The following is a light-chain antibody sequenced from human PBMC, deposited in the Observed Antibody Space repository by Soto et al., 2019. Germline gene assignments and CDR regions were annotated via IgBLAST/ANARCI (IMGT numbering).Light chain of an antibody. CDR1: RSDVGAYNY. V-gene: IGLV2-14*01. Sequence: QSALTQSASVSGSPGQSITISCTGTRSDVGAYNYVSWYQQYPGKAPKLMIYEVSNRPSGVSNRFSGSKSGNTASLTISGLQAEDEADYYCTSYTTSNTLVFGGGTKLTVL. CDR2: EVS. J-gene: IGLJ2*01. CDR3: TSYTTSNTLV.